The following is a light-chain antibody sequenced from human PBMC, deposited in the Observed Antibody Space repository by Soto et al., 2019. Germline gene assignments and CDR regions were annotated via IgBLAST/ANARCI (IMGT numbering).Light chain of an antibody. CDR1: QSVSSH. CDR3: QQYNSYPIT. Sequence: EIVMTQSPATLSVSPGERATLSCRASQSVSSHLAWYQQNPGQAPRLLIYGASTRATGIPARFSGSGSGTDFTLPIRSLQPDDFATYYCQQYNSYPITFGQGTRLEIK. J-gene: IGKJ5*01. CDR2: GAS. V-gene: IGKV3-15*01.